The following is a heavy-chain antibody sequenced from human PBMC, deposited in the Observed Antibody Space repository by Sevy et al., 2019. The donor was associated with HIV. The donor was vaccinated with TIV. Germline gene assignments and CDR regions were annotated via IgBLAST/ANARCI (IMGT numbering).Heavy chain of an antibody. CDR2: IKQDGNEK. D-gene: IGHD6-19*01. CDR3: ARGISTGWYPNWFDP. CDR1: GFTFNKYW. Sequence: GGSLRLSCTASGFTFNKYWMSWLRQAPGKGLEWVANIKQDGNEKYYVDSVKGRFTISRENAKNSLYLEMNSLRAEDTAVYYCARGISTGWYPNWFDPWGQGTLVTVSS. J-gene: IGHJ5*02. V-gene: IGHV3-7*01.